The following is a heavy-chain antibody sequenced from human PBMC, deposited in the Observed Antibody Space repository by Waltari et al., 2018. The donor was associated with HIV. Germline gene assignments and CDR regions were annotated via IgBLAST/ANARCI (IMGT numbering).Heavy chain of an antibody. CDR2: IYYSGST. D-gene: IGHD6-6*01. CDR3: ARSFRSSPDGFDY. Sequence: QLQLQESGPGLVKPSETLSLTCTVSGGSISSSSYYWGWIRQPPGKGLEWIGSIYYSGSTYYNPSLKSRVTISVDTSKNQFSLKLSSVTAADTAVYYCARSFRSSPDGFDYWGQGTLVTVSS. V-gene: IGHV4-39*07. CDR1: GGSISSSSYY. J-gene: IGHJ4*02.